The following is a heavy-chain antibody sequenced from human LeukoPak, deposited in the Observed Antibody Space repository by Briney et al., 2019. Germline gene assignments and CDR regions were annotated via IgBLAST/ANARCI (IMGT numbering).Heavy chain of an antibody. Sequence: GGSLRLSCAASGFTFSNYNMNWVRQAPGKGLEWVSSISSSSSYVTYADSVKGRFTISRDNAKNSLYLQMHSLRAEDTAVYYCARDSQAVGTDFDYWGQGTLVTVSS. CDR1: GFTFSNYN. J-gene: IGHJ4*02. CDR3: ARDSQAVGTDFDY. CDR2: ISSSSSYV. D-gene: IGHD6-13*01. V-gene: IGHV3-21*01.